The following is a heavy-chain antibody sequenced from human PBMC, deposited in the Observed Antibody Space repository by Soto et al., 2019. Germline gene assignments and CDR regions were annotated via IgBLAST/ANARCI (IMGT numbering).Heavy chain of an antibody. CDR1: GYTFTNYG. Sequence: QVQLVQSGGEVEKPGASVKVSCKASGYTFTNYGINWVRQAPGLGLEWMGWINGYNGNTNYAQKFQARVTMTTDTSTNSVYMELRSLRSDDTAVYYCARGPDPTYFDYWGQGTLVSVSS. J-gene: IGHJ4*02. CDR3: ARGPDPTYFDY. CDR2: INGYNGNT. V-gene: IGHV1-18*01.